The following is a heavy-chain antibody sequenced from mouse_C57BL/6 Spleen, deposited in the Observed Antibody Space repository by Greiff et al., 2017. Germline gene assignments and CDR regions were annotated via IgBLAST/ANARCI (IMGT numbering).Heavy chain of an antibody. CDR3: AREGTGTDY. CDR1: GYTFTDYY. J-gene: IGHJ2*01. V-gene: IGHV1-19*01. Sequence: EVQLQQSGPVLVKPGASVKMSCKASGYTFTDYYMNWVQQSHGKSLEWIGVINPYNGGTSYNQKFKGKATLTVDKSSSTAYMELNSLTSEDSAVYYCAREGTGTDYWGQGTTLTVSS. D-gene: IGHD4-1*01. CDR2: INPYNGGT.